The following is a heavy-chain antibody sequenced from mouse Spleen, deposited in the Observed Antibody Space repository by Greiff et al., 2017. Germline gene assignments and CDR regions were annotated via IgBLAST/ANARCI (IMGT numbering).Heavy chain of an antibody. CDR1: GFSLSTSGMG. D-gene: IGHD4-1*01. V-gene: IGHV8-8*01. J-gene: IGHJ1*01. Sequence: QVTLKVSGPGILQPSQTLSLTCSFSGFSLSTSGMGVGWIRQPPGKGLEWLEHIWWDDDKYYNPALKSRLTISKDTSKNQVFLKIANVDTADTATYYCARINWDWYFDVWGAGTTVTVSS. CDR2: IWWDDDK. CDR3: ARINWDWYFDV.